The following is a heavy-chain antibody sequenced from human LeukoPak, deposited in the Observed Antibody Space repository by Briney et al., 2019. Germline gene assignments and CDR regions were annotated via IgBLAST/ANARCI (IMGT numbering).Heavy chain of an antibody. CDR1: GYTFTGYY. J-gene: IGHJ4*02. CDR2: ITAYNGNT. D-gene: IGHD5-12*01. V-gene: IGHV1-18*04. CDR3: ASRSGYDPYYFDY. Sequence: ASVKVSCKASGYTFTGYYMHWVRQAPGQGLEWMGWITAYNGNTNYAQKLQGRVTMTTDTSTSTAYMELRSLRSDDTAVYYCASRSGYDPYYFDYWGQGTLVTVSS.